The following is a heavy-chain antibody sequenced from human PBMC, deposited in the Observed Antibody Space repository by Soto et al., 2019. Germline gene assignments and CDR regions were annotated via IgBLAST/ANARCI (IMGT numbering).Heavy chain of an antibody. CDR2: ISYDGSNK. D-gene: IGHD5-12*01. CDR3: VEVATRGGREF. J-gene: IGHJ3*01. Sequence: QVQLVESGGGVVQPGRSLRLSCAASGFTFSSYAMHWVRQAPGKGLEWVAVISYDGSNKYYADSVKGRFTISRDNSKNTLYLQMNSLRAEDTAVYYCVEVATRGGREFWGQGTMVTVSS. CDR1: GFTFSSYA. V-gene: IGHV3-30-3*01.